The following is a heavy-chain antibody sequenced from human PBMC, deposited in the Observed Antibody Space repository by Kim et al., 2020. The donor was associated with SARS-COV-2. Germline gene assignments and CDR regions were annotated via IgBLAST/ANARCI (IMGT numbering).Heavy chain of an antibody. J-gene: IGHJ2*01. D-gene: IGHD4-17*01. CDR3: ARDRLATVTTNYWYFDL. Sequence: RKSRVTIPVDTSKNQCSLKLSSVTAADTAVYYCARDRLATVTTNYWYFDLWGRGTLVTVSS. V-gene: IGHV4-59*01.